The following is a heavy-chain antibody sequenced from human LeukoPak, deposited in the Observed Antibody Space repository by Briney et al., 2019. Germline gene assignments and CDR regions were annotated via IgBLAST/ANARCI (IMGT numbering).Heavy chain of an antibody. J-gene: IGHJ3*02. D-gene: IGHD4-23*01. CDR3: ATALSPPTTVVTPDAFEI. CDR1: GFTFSSYS. CDR2: ISSSSSTI. V-gene: IGHV3-48*01. Sequence: GGSLRLSCAASGFTFSSYSMNWVRQAPGKGLEWVSYISSSSSTIYYADSVKGRFTISRDNSKNTLYLQMNSLRREDRAVYYCATALSPPTTVVTPDAFEIWGQGTTVTVSS.